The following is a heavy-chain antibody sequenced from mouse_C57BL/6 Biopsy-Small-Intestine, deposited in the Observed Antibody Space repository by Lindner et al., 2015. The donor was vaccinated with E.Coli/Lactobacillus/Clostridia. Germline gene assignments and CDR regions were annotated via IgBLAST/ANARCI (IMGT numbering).Heavy chain of an antibody. Sequence: SVKVSCKASGGTFSSYAISWVRQAPGQGLEWMGGIIPIFGTANYAQKFQGRVTITADESTSTAYMELSSLRSEDTAVYYCARAYRGYSSGWYYYHGMDVWGQGTTVTVSS. CDR3: ARAYRGYSSGWYYYHGMDV. CDR2: IIPIFGTA. J-gene: IGHJ1*01. V-gene: IGHV1-81*01. CDR1: GGTFSSYA. D-gene: IGHD1-1*01.